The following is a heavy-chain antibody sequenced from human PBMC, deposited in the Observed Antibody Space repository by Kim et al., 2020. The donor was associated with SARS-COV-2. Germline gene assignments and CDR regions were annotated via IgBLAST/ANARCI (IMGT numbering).Heavy chain of an antibody. D-gene: IGHD3-10*01. CDR2: INHSGST. V-gene: IGHV4-34*01. CDR3: ARGSRYYGSGARFDP. J-gene: IGHJ5*02. Sequence: SETLSLTCAVYGGSFSGYYWSWIRQPPGKGLEWIGEINHSGSTNYNPSLKSRVTISVDTSKNQFSLKLSSVTAADTAVYYCARGSRYYGSGARFDPWGQGTLVTVSS. CDR1: GGSFSGYY.